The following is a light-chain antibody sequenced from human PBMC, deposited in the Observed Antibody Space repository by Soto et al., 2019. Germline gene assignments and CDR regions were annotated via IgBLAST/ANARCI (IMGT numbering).Light chain of an antibody. CDR2: DVS. CDR1: SSDVGGRDH. Sequence: QSALTQPTSVSGSPGQSITISCTGTSSDVGGRDHVSWYQQHPGKAPKLMIYDVSNRPSGVSNSFSGSKSGNTASLTISVLQAEDESDYYCCSYTTSTTGVFGTGTKLTVL. CDR3: CSYTTSTTGV. J-gene: IGLJ1*01. V-gene: IGLV2-14*01.